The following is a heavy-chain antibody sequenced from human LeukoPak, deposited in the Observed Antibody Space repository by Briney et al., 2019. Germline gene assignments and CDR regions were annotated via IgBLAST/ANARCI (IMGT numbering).Heavy chain of an antibody. J-gene: IGHJ5*02. V-gene: IGHV4-59*01. D-gene: IGHD3-10*01. CDR1: GGSISSYY. CDR3: ARDYLWFGELGGWFDP. CDR2: IYYSGST. Sequence: PSETLSLTCTVSGGSISSYYWSWIRQPPGKGLEWIGYIYYSGSTNYNPSLKSRVTISVDTSKNQFSLKLSSVTAADTAVYYCARDYLWFGELGGWFDPWGQGTLVTVSS.